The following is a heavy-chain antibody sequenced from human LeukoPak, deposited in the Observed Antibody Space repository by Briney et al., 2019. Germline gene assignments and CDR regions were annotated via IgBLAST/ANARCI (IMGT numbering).Heavy chain of an antibody. Sequence: GGSLRLSCAASGFTFSNYAMSWVRQAPGKGLEWVSAISGPAGSWDYADVVKGRFTTSRDNSKNTLFLQMNSLSPEDTAIYYCAKKVGLVSAPLYYFDVWGQGTLVTVSS. J-gene: IGHJ4*02. V-gene: IGHV3-23*01. CDR2: ISGPAGSW. CDR3: AKKVGLVSAPLYYFDV. CDR1: GFTFSNYA. D-gene: IGHD5/OR15-5a*01.